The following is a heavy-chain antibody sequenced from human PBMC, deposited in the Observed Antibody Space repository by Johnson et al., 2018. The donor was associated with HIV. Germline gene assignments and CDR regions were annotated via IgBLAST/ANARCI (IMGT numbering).Heavy chain of an antibody. J-gene: IGHJ3*02. V-gene: IGHV3-30*04. Sequence: QVQLVESGGGVVQPGRSLGLSCAASGFSFSSYAIHWVRQAPGKGLEWVASLSYDGSTKDYADSVKGLFTISRDISNNLLYLQMNSLRTEDTAVYYCARVYYYDNKDGFDIWGQGTTVTVSS. CDR3: ARVYYYDNKDGFDI. CDR2: LSYDGSTK. CDR1: GFSFSSYA. D-gene: IGHD3-22*01.